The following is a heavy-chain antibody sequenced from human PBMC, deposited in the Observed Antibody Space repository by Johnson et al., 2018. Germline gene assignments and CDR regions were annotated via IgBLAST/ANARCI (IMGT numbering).Heavy chain of an antibody. CDR2: FYYGRST. CDR1: GGSISGYY. D-gene: IGHD7-27*01. Sequence: QVQLQESGPGLVKPSETLSLTCTVSGGSISGYYWSWVRQSPGKGLEWMGYFYYGRSTNYNPSLKRRVTIPVDTSRNQFSLRLSSVTAADTAVYYCARDGRTGDRETIYHYYMNVWGKGTTVTVSS. J-gene: IGHJ6*03. CDR3: ARDGRTGDRETIYHYYMNV. V-gene: IGHV4-59*01.